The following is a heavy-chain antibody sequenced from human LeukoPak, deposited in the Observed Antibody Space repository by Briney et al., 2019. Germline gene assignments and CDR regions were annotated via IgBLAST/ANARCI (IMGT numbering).Heavy chain of an antibody. D-gene: IGHD3-22*01. V-gene: IGHV3-23*01. CDR1: GFTFSSYS. J-gene: IGHJ4*02. CDR2: ISGSGGST. CDR3: AKENGYYYKGFDY. Sequence: GGSLRLSCAASGFTFSSYSMNWVRQAPGKGLEWVSHISGSGGSTYYADSVKGRFTISRDNSKNTLYLQMNSLRVEDTAVYYCAKENGYYYKGFDYWGQGTLVTVSS.